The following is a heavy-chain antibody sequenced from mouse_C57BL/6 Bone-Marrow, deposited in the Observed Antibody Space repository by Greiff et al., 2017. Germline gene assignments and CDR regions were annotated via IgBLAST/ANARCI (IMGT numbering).Heavy chain of an antibody. CDR3: ARGLGIFAY. Sequence: EVQLQQSGPELVKPGASVKISCKASGYTFTDYYMNWVKQSHGKSLEWIGDINPNNGGTSYNQKFKGKATLTVDKSSSTAYMELRSLTSEDSAVYYCARGLGIFAYGGQGTLVTVSA. V-gene: IGHV1-26*01. J-gene: IGHJ3*01. D-gene: IGHD2-2*01. CDR2: INPNNGGT. CDR1: GYTFTDYY.